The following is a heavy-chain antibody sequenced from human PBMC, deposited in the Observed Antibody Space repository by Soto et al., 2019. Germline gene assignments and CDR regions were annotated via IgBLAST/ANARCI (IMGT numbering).Heavy chain of an antibody. V-gene: IGHV3-15*01. J-gene: IGHJ6*03. D-gene: IGHD6-6*01. CDR2: IKSKTDGGTT. CDR3: TTVEARPYYYYYYMDV. Sequence: PGGSLRLSCAASGFTFSNAWMSWVRQAPGKGLEWVGRIKSKTDGGTTDYTAPVKGRFTISRDDSKNTLYLQMNSLKTEDTAVYYCTTVEARPYYYYYYMDVWGKGTTVTVSS. CDR1: GFTFSNAW.